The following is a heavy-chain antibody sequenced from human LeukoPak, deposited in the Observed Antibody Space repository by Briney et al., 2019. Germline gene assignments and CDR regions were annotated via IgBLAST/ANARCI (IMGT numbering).Heavy chain of an antibody. J-gene: IGHJ5*02. CDR3: ARFGHQGVLMVYAMVGVFDP. D-gene: IGHD2-8*01. CDR1: GGTFSSYA. V-gene: IGHV1-69*13. Sequence: SVKVSCKASGGTFSSYAISWVRQAPGQGLEWMGGIIPIFGTANYAQKFQGRVTITADESTSTAYMELSSLRSEDTAVYYCARFGHQGVLMVYAMVGVFDPWGQGTLVTVSS. CDR2: IIPIFGTA.